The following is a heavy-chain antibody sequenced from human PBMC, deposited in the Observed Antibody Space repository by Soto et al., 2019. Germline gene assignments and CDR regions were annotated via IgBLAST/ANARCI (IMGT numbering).Heavy chain of an antibody. CDR2: ISGSGGST. V-gene: IGHV3-23*01. CDR3: AKVSGFWSGYYTIDY. CDR1: GFTFSSYA. D-gene: IGHD3-3*01. J-gene: IGHJ4*02. Sequence: EVQVLESGGGLVQPGGSLRLSCTASGFTFSSYASNWFRQAPGKGLEWVSAISGSGGSTYHADSVKGRFTISRDNSKNTVCLQMNGLRAEDTAVYYCAKVSGFWSGYYTIDYWGQGTLVSVAS.